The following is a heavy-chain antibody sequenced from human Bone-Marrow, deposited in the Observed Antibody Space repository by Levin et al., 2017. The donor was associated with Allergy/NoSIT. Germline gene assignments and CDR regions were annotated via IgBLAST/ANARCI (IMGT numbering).Heavy chain of an antibody. V-gene: IGHV3-72*01. CDR3: VRNFRARDQGDHPYMDV. Sequence: GGSLRLSCAASGFTSSDHYMDWVRQAPGKGLEWVGRIRNKVNSYTTEYAASVKGRFTISRDDSENSLYLQMNSLKTEDTAVYYCVRNFRARDQGDHPYMDVWGTGTTVTVSS. CDR2: IRNKVNSYTT. CDR1: GFTSSDHY. D-gene: IGHD3-10*01. J-gene: IGHJ6*03.